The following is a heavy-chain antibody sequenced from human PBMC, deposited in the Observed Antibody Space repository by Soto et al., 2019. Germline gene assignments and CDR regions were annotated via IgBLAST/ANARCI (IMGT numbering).Heavy chain of an antibody. D-gene: IGHD3-10*01. Sequence: PGGSLRLSCAASGFTFSSYAMHWVRQAPGKGLEWVAVISYDGSNKYYADSVKGRFTTSSDNSQNTWFLKMNSLRAEDTAVYYCASPSVEYGSGSYRFDIWGQGTMVTVSS. J-gene: IGHJ3*02. CDR2: ISYDGSNK. CDR3: ASPSVEYGSGSYRFDI. V-gene: IGHV3-30*14. CDR1: GFTFSSYA.